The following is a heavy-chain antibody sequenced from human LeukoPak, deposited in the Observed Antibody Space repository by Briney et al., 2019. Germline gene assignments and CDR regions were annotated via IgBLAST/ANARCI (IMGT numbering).Heavy chain of an antibody. J-gene: IGHJ4*02. CDR2: ISAYNGNT. D-gene: IGHD3-9*01. Sequence: GASVKVSCKASGYTFTSYGISWVRQAPGQGLEWMGWISAYNGNTNYAQKLQGRVTMTTDTSTSTAYMELRSLRSDDTAVYYCARVGLRYFDWFRVPDYWGQGTLVTVSS. CDR3: ARVGLRYFDWFRVPDY. V-gene: IGHV1-18*01. CDR1: GYTFTSYG.